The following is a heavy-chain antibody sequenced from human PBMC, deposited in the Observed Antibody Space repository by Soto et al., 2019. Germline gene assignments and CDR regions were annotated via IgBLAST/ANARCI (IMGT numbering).Heavy chain of an antibody. Sequence: SETLSLTCTVSGGSISSSNWWTWVRQAPGKGLEWIGETYHVGIPSYNPFLKGRVTISVDTSKNQFSLKLSSVTAADTAVYYCARSVFPWGQGTLVTVSS. J-gene: IGHJ5*02. CDR1: GGSISSSNW. V-gene: IGHV4-4*02. CDR2: TYHVGIP. CDR3: ARSVFP.